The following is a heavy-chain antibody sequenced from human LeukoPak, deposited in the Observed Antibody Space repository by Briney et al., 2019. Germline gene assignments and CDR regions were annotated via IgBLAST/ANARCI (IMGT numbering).Heavy chain of an antibody. CDR2: ISWNSGSI. CDR3: ARDMRGELHDAFDI. Sequence: GGSLRLSCAASGFTFDDYAMHWVRQAPGKGLEGVSGISWNSGSIGYADSVKGRFTISGDNAKNSLYLQMNSLRADDTAVYYCARDMRGELHDAFDIWGQGTMVTVSS. CDR1: GFTFDDYA. D-gene: IGHD1-26*01. V-gene: IGHV3-9*01. J-gene: IGHJ3*02.